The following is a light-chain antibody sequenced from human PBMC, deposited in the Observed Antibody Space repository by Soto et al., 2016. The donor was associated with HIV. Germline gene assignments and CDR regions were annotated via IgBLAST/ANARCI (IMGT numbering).Light chain of an antibody. Sequence: DIQMTQSPSTLSASVGDRVIITCRASQSISSWLAWYQQKPGKAPNLLIYKASSLESGVPSRFSGSGSGTEFTLTISSLQPDDFATYYCQQYYSYPRTFGQGTKVE. CDR2: KAS. V-gene: IGKV1-5*03. J-gene: IGKJ1*01. CDR3: QQYYSYPRT. CDR1: QSISSW.